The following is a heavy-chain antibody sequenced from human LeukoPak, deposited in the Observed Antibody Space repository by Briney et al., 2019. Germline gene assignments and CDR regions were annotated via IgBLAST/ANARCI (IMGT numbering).Heavy chain of an antibody. CDR3: ARRPRAGWFDP. V-gene: IGHV4-39*01. CDR1: GGSISSSSYY. Sequence: KPSETLSLTCTVSGGSISSSSYYWGWIRQPPGKGLEWIGSIYYSGSTYYNPSLKSRVTISGDTSKNQFSLKLSSVTAADTAVYYCARRPRAGWFDPWGQGTLGTVSS. J-gene: IGHJ5*02. CDR2: IYYSGST.